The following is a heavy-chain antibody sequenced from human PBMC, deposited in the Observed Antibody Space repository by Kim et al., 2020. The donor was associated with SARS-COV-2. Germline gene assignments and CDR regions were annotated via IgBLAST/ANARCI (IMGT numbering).Heavy chain of an antibody. J-gene: IGHJ4*02. V-gene: IGHV3-9*01. CDR3: ATLTAAGPC. Sequence: GGSLRLSCAASGFTFDDYAMHWVRQAPGKGLEWVSGISWNSGSIGYADSVKGRFTISRDNAKNSLYLQMNSLRAEDTALYYCATLTAAGPCWGQGTLVTVSS. CDR2: ISWNSGSI. CDR1: GFTFDDYA. D-gene: IGHD6-13*01.